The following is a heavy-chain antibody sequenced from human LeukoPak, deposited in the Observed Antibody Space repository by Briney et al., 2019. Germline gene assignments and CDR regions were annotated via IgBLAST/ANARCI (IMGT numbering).Heavy chain of an antibody. CDR3: AHEAGFLEWLLSGPNFDY. D-gene: IGHD3-3*01. V-gene: IGHV2-5*01. Sequence: SAPTLVNPTQTLTLTCTFSGFSLSTSGVGVDWIRQPPGKALEWLALIYWNDDKRYSPSLNTRLTITKDTSKNQVVIKMTNLDPVDTAKYYWAHEAGFLEWLLSGPNFDYWGQGTLVTVYS. CDR1: GFSLSTSGVG. J-gene: IGHJ4*02. CDR2: IYWNDDK.